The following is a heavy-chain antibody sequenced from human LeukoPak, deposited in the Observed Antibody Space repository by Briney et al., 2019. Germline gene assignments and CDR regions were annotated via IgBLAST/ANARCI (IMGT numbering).Heavy chain of an antibody. Sequence: GASVKVSCKASGYTFTSYYMHWVRQAPGQGLEWMGRIIPILGIANYAQKFQGRVTITADKSTSTAYMELSSLRSEDTAVYYCSCIAAAGTVDYWGQGTLVTVSS. CDR3: SCIAAAGTVDY. J-gene: IGHJ4*02. CDR2: IIPILGIA. V-gene: IGHV1-69*02. CDR1: GYTFTSYY. D-gene: IGHD6-13*01.